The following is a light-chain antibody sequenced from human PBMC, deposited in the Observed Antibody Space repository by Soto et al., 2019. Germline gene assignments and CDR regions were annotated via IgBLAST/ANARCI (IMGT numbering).Light chain of an antibody. CDR3: QQYGISHIT. J-gene: IGKJ5*01. CDR2: GAS. Sequence: IVMTQSPATLSVSPGERATLSCRASQSISTKLAWYQQKPGQAPRLLIYGASTRATGIPVRFSGSGSGTEFTLTITSLQFEDFAVYYCQQYGISHITFGQGT. V-gene: IGKV3-15*01. CDR1: QSISTK.